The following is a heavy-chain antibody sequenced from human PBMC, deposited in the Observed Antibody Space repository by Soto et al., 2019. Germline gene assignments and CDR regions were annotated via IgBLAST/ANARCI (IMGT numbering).Heavy chain of an antibody. D-gene: IGHD5-12*01. CDR2: MNPNSGDT. CDR3: ARESGGATATLDYYYFYMDV. V-gene: IGHV1-2*02. Sequence: QVPLVQSGAEVKKPGASVTVSCKASGYRFSDYYLHWVRQAPGQGPEWMGWMNPNSGDTKYAQKFKGRVTMTRDTSVRTAFMERNWLKSDDTAVYYWARESGGATATLDYYYFYMDVWGIGTTVTVSS. J-gene: IGHJ6*03. CDR1: GYRFSDYY.